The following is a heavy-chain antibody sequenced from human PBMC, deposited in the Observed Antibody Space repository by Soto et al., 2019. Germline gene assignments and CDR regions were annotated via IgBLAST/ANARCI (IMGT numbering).Heavy chain of an antibody. CDR1: GFSFTNAW. J-gene: IGHJ4*02. CDR3: TTRIVAIGAFDY. V-gene: IGHV3-15*01. D-gene: IGHD6-13*01. CDR2: IRGKADGGAT. Sequence: PGGSLRLSCAASGFSFTNAWVSWVRQTPGKGLEWVGRIRGKADGGATEYAAAVKGRFTISRDDSKNMVFLQMNSLKIEDTAFYYCTTRIVAIGAFDYWGQGALVTVSS.